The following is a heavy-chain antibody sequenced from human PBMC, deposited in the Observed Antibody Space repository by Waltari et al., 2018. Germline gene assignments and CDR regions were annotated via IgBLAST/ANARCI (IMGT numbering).Heavy chain of an antibody. D-gene: IGHD4-4*01. Sequence: EVQLLESGGGLVQPGGSLRLSCAASGFTFRSYAMRWVRQAPGKGLEWVSAISGSGGSTYYTDSVKGRFTISRDNSKNTLYLQMNSLRAEDTAVYYCAKVNDYSAAIDYWGQGTLVTVSS. CDR1: GFTFRSYA. CDR3: AKVNDYSAAIDY. V-gene: IGHV3-23*01. J-gene: IGHJ4*02. CDR2: ISGSGGST.